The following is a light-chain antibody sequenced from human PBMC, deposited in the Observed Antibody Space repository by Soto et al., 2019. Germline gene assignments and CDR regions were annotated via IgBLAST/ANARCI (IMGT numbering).Light chain of an antibody. CDR2: EAS. CDR1: QSVSNS. Sequence: EVVLTQSPATLSLSPGERATLSCRASQSVSNSLAWYQQRPGQAPRLLIYEASKRATGIPPSFSGSGSGTDFTLTISSLESEDFAVYYCQQRSTWPWTFGQGTNLEI. J-gene: IGKJ2*02. V-gene: IGKV3-11*01. CDR3: QQRSTWPWT.